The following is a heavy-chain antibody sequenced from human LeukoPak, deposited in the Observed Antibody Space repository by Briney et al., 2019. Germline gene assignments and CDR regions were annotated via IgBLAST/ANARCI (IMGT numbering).Heavy chain of an antibody. V-gene: IGHV4-39*07. CDR1: GGSVSSSTYY. CDR2: IYYSGST. J-gene: IGHJ4*02. CDR3: ARDRVVTSCFDY. Sequence: PSETLSLTCTVSGGSVSSSTYYWGWIRQPPGKGLEWIGSIYYSGSTYYNPSLKSRVTISVDTSKNQFSLKLSSVTAADTAVYYCARDRVVTSCFDYWGQGILVIVSS. D-gene: IGHD3-3*01.